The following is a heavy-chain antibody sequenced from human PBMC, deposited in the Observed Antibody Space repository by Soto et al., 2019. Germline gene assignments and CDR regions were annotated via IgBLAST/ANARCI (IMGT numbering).Heavy chain of an antibody. V-gene: IGHV1-18*01. Sequence: ASVKVSCKASGYTFTGYGISWVRQAPGQGLEWMVWISAHNGKTDYAQKFQGRVTMTTDTSTSTAYMELRSLRSDDTAVYYCARDDCSGGSCYYDSWGQGTLVTVSS. CDR1: GYTFTGYG. D-gene: IGHD2-15*01. CDR3: ARDDCSGGSCYYDS. CDR2: ISAHNGKT. J-gene: IGHJ4*02.